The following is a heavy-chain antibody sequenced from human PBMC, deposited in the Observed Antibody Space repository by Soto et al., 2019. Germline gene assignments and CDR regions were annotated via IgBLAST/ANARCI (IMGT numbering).Heavy chain of an antibody. V-gene: IGHV3-30-3*01. CDR3: ARGLDSSGYEAFDI. CDR1: GFTFSSYA. J-gene: IGHJ3*02. CDR2: ISYDGSNK. D-gene: IGHD3-22*01. Sequence: GGSLRLSCAASGFTFSSYAMHWVRQAPGKGLEWVAVISYDGSNKYYADSVKGRFTISRDNSKNTLYLQMNSLRAEDTAVYYCARGLDSSGYEAFDIWGQGTMVTVSS.